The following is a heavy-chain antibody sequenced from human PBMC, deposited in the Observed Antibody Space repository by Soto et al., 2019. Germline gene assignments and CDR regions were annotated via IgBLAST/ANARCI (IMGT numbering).Heavy chain of an antibody. CDR1: GGTFSSYA. CDR3: ARAGGYYDFWSGSYLTYGMDV. D-gene: IGHD3-3*01. CDR2: IIPIFGTA. J-gene: IGHJ6*02. V-gene: IGHV1-69*01. Sequence: QVQLVQSGAEVKKPGSSVKVSCKASGGTFSSYAISWVRQAPGQGLEWRGGIIPIFGTANDAQKFQGRATITADESTSTAYMELSSLRSEDTAVYYCARAGGYYDFWSGSYLTYGMDVWGQGTTVTVSS.